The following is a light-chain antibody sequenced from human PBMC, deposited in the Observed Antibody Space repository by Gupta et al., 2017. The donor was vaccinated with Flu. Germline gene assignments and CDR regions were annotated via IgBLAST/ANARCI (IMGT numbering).Light chain of an antibody. CDR2: DDS. CDR3: QVWDSSSDHLYV. CDR1: NIGSKS. J-gene: IGLJ1*01. Sequence: SYVLTPPPPASVAPGQTARITCGGNNIGSKSVHWYQQKPGQAPVLVVYDDSDRPSGIPERFSGSNSGNTATLTISRVEAGDEADYYCQVWDSSSDHLYVFGTGTKVTVL. V-gene: IGLV3-21*02.